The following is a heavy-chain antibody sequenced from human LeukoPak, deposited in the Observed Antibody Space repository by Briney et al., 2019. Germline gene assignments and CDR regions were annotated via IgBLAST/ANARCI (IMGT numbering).Heavy chain of an antibody. D-gene: IGHD3-16*01. CDR1: GGSVSSSKW. CDR2: VYHDGGT. J-gene: IGHJ5*02. Sequence: SGTLSLTCVVSGGSVSSSKWWSWVRQPPGKGLEWIGQVYHDGGTKYNPSLKSRVTISVDTSKNQFSLKLNSVTAADTAVYYCARHYGPWGQGTLVTVSS. V-gene: IGHV4-4*02. CDR3: ARHYGP.